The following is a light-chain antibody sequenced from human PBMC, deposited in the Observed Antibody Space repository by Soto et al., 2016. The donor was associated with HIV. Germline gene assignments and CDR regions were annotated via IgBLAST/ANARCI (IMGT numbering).Light chain of an antibody. Sequence: SYDLTQPPSVSVSPGQTASITCSGDKLGDKYACWYQQKPGQSPVLVIYQDSKRPSGIPERFSGSNSGNTATLTISGTQAMDEADYYCQAWDSSTLVFGTGTKVTVL. CDR3: QAWDSSTLV. J-gene: IGLJ1*01. CDR1: KLGDKY. CDR2: QDS. V-gene: IGLV3-1*01.